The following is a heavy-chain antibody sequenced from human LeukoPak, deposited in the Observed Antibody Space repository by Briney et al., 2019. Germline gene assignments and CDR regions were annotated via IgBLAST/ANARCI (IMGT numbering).Heavy chain of an antibody. CDR1: GFIFNNYA. CDR3: ARGDPTVTTLFGH. Sequence: PGRSLRLSCAGSGFIFNNYAMHWVRQPPGKGLEWVSGISWNSGSIDYADSVKGRFTISRDNSKNTLYLQMNSLRVEDTAVYYCARGDPTVTTLFGHWGQGTLVTVSS. V-gene: IGHV3-9*01. D-gene: IGHD4-17*01. CDR2: ISWNSGSI. J-gene: IGHJ4*02.